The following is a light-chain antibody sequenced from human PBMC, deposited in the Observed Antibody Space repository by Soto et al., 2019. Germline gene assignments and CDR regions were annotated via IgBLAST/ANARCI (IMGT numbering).Light chain of an antibody. CDR1: QFVSSGY. CDR2: GAS. V-gene: IGKV3-20*01. CDR3: QQYGSSPLT. J-gene: IGKJ4*01. Sequence: DIVLTQSPGSLSLSPGEGATLSCRASQFVSSGYLAWYQQRPGQPPRVLIYGASRRATGIPDRFSGSGSGTDFTLTISRLEPEDSAVYYCQQYGSSPLTFGGGTKVEIK.